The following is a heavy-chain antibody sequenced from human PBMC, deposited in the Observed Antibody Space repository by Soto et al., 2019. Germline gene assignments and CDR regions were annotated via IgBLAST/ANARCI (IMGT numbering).Heavy chain of an antibody. J-gene: IGHJ4*02. D-gene: IGHD1-26*01. Sequence: GESLKISCKGSGYSFTSYWIGWVRQMPGKGLEWMGIIYPGDSDTRYSPSFQGQVTISADKSISTAYLQWSSLKASDTAMYYCARQPYSGSYYWYYFDYWGQGTLVTVSS. CDR1: GYSFTSYW. CDR3: ARQPYSGSYYWYYFDY. CDR2: IYPGDSDT. V-gene: IGHV5-51*01.